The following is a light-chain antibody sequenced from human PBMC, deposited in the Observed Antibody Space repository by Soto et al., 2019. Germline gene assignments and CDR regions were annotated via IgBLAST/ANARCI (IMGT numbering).Light chain of an antibody. CDR2: WES. CDR3: QQYYSSPVT. J-gene: IGKJ5*01. CDR1: QNVLYRSSNKSY. Sequence: DIVMTQSPDFLAVSLCERATITCKSSQNVLYRSSNKSYLAWYQQRPGQPPRLLLYWESTRESGVPDRFSGSGSGTDFTLTISRLQVEDVALYYCQQYYSSPVTCGQGTRLEIK. V-gene: IGKV4-1*01.